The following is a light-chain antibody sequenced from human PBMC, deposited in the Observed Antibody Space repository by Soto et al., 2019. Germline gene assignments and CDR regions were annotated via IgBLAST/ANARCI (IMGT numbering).Light chain of an antibody. CDR2: GAS. Sequence: VVTQYPGTLSLSPGERATLSCRASQSVTTQLAWYQQKPGQAPRLLIYGASTRATGIPARFSGSGSGTEFTLTISSLQSEDFAVYYCQQYNNWPRTFGEGTKVAIK. J-gene: IGKJ1*01. V-gene: IGKV3-15*01. CDR3: QQYNNWPRT. CDR1: QSVTTQ.